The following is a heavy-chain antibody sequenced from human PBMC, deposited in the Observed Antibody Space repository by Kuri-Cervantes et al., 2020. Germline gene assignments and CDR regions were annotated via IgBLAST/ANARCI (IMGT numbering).Heavy chain of an antibody. Sequence: GESLKISCAASGFTFSDYYMSWIRQAPGKGLEWVSYISSSGSTIYYADSVKGRFTISRDNAKNSLYLQMNSLRAEDTAVYYCATASPFSVVVVAATFVAFDIWGQGTMVTVSS. V-gene: IGHV3-11*01. CDR3: ATASPFSVVVVAATFVAFDI. D-gene: IGHD2-15*01. CDR1: GFTFSDYY. CDR2: ISSSGSTI. J-gene: IGHJ3*02.